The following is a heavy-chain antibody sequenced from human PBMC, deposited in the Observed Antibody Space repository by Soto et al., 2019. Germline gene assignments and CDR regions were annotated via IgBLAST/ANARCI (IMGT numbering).Heavy chain of an antibody. J-gene: IGHJ4*02. D-gene: IGHD3-10*01. Sequence: SETLSLTCAVYGGSFSGYYWSWTRQPPGKGLEWIGEINHSGSTNYNPSLKSRVTISVDTSKNQFSLKLSSVTAADTAVYYCARGTYGSGSYYDYFDYWGQGTLVTVSS. CDR1: GGSFSGYY. CDR3: ARGTYGSGSYYDYFDY. CDR2: INHSGST. V-gene: IGHV4-34*01.